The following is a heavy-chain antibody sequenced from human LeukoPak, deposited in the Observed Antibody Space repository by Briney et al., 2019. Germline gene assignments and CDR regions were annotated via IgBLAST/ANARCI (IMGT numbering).Heavy chain of an antibody. CDR2: IYHSGST. CDR3: ARANEWELLFFDY. D-gene: IGHD1-26*01. J-gene: IGHJ4*02. V-gene: IGHV4-38-2*02. CDR1: GYSISSGYY. Sequence: PSETLSLTCTVSGYSISSGYYWGWIRQPPGKGLEWIGSIYHSGSTYYNPSLKSRVTISVDTSKNQFSLKLSSVTAADTAVYYCARANEWELLFFDYWGQGTLVTVSS.